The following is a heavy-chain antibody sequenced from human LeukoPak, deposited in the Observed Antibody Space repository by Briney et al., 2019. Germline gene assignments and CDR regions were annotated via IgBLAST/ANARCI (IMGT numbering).Heavy chain of an antibody. J-gene: IGHJ4*02. Sequence: ASVKVSCKASGYTFTGYYMHWVRQAPGQGLEWMGWINPNSGGTNYAQKFQGRVTMTRNTSISTAYMELSRLRSDDTAVYYCARELPGPRFFDYWGQGTLVTVSS. V-gene: IGHV1-2*02. CDR2: INPNSGGT. CDR3: ARELPGPRFFDY. CDR1: GYTFTGYY.